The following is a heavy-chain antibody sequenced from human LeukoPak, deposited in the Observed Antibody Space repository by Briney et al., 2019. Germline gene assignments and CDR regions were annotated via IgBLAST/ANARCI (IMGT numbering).Heavy chain of an antibody. CDR1: GGSISSYY. CDR2: IYYSGST. CDR3: ARLTGDSSGLGWLIEAFDI. V-gene: IGHV4-59*08. Sequence: SETLSLTCTVSGGSISSYYWSWIRQPPGKGLEWIGYIYYSGSTNYNPSLKSRVTISVGTSKNQFSLKLSSVTAADTAVYYCARLTGDSSGLGWLIEAFDIWGQGTMVTVSS. D-gene: IGHD3-22*01. J-gene: IGHJ3*02.